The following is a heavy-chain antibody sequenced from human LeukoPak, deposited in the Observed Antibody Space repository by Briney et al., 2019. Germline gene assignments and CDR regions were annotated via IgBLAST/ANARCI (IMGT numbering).Heavy chain of an antibody. D-gene: IGHD5-18*01. CDR2: IIPIFGTA. CDR3: AREGYSYVTRGYGMDV. V-gene: IGHV1-69*13. Sequence: ASVKVSCKASGGTFISYAISWVRQAPGQGLEWVGGIIPIFGTANYAQKFQGRVTITADESTSTAYMELSSLRSEDTAVYYCAREGYSYVTRGYGMDVWGQGTTVTVSS. J-gene: IGHJ6*02. CDR1: GGTFISYA.